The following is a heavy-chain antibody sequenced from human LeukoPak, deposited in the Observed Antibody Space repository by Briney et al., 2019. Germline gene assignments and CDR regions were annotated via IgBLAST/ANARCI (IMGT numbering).Heavy chain of an antibody. J-gene: IGHJ4*02. CDR3: ARGRRLRGSLDY. D-gene: IGHD4-17*01. V-gene: IGHV4-39*07. CDR1: GGSISSSSYY. CDR2: IYYSGST. Sequence: SETLSLTCTVSGGSISSSSYYWGWIRQPPGKGLEWIGSIYYSGSTYYNPSLKSRVTISVDTSKNQFSLKLSSVTAADTAVYYCARGRRLRGSLDYWGQGTLVTVSS.